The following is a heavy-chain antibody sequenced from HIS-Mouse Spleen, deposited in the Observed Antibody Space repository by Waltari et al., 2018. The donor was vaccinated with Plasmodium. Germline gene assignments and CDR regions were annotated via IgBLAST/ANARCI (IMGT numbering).Heavy chain of an antibody. CDR3: ARAPIRDAFDI. Sequence: QVQLQQWGAGLLKPSETLSLTCAVYGGSFSGYYWSWIRQPPGKGREWIGEINHSGSTNHNPSLRIRVTISVDTSKSQFSLKLSSVTGADTAVYYCARAPIRDAFDIWGQGTMVTVSS. V-gene: IGHV4-34*01. J-gene: IGHJ3*02. D-gene: IGHD3-9*01. CDR2: INHSGST. CDR1: GGSFSGYY.